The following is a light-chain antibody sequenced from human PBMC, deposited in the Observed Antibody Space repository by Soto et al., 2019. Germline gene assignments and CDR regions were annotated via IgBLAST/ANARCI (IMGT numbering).Light chain of an antibody. Sequence: EIVLTQSPGTLSLSPGERATLSCRTSQSISSSYLAWSQQKPGQAPRLPISATSSRATGVPDRFSGSGSGTDFTLTITRLEPEDSAVYYCHQFLSSPPAWAFGQGTKVEIK. CDR1: QSISSSY. CDR2: ATS. CDR3: HQFLSSPPAWA. V-gene: IGKV3-20*01. J-gene: IGKJ1*01.